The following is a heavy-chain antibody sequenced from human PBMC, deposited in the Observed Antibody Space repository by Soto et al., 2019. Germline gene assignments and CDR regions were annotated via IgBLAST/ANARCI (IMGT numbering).Heavy chain of an antibody. D-gene: IGHD3-16*01. J-gene: IGHJ4*02. CDR2: IRSKSFGGTT. V-gene: IGHV3-49*04. CDR1: GFTFGDYT. Sequence: GGSLRLSCTTSGFTFGDYTMAWVRQAPGKGLEWVGFIRSKSFGGTTEYAASVKGRFSISRDDSKSIAYLQMNSLKIEDTAVYYCARDLRGSICVFDYWGQGALVTVSS. CDR3: ARDLRGSICVFDY.